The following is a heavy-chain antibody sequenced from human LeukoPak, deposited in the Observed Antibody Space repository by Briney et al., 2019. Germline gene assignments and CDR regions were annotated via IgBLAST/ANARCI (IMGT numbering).Heavy chain of an antibody. D-gene: IGHD2-15*01. Sequence: PSETLSLTCTVSSASISSSPYYWGWIRQSPGKGLEWIGSISYSGTTYYNPSLKSRVTISVDTSKNHFSLKLSSVTAADTAVYYCARAADIVGFPGTRGEGFYWGQGTLVTVSS. V-gene: IGHV4-39*02. CDR2: ISYSGTT. CDR1: SASISSSPYY. J-gene: IGHJ4*02. CDR3: ARAADIVGFPGTRGEGFY.